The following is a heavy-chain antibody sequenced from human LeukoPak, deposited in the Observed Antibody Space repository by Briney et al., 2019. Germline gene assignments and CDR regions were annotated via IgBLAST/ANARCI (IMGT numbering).Heavy chain of an antibody. CDR2: IYYSGST. CDR3: ARAGSGYCSGGSCYREGLDY. J-gene: IGHJ4*02. Sequence: TLSLTCTVSGGSIISSNHYWSWIRQHPGKGLEWIGYIYYSGSTYYNPSLKSRVTISVDTSKNQFSLKLSSVTAADTAVYYCARAGSGYCSGGSCYREGLDYWGQGTLVTVSS. D-gene: IGHD2-15*01. V-gene: IGHV4-31*03. CDR1: GGSIISSNHY.